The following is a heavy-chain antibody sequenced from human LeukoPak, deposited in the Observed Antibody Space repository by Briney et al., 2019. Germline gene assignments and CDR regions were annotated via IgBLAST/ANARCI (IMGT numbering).Heavy chain of an antibody. CDR3: ARRKQQFSFDY. CDR2: IYYSGST. CDR1: GGSISSNSYY. J-gene: IGHJ4*02. D-gene: IGHD6-13*01. V-gene: IGHV4-39*01. Sequence: PSETLSLTCAVSGGSISSNSYYWGWIRQPPGKGLEWIGSIYYSGSTYYNPSLKSRVTISVDTSKNQFSLKLSSVTAADTAVYYCARRKQQFSFDYWGQGTLVTVSS.